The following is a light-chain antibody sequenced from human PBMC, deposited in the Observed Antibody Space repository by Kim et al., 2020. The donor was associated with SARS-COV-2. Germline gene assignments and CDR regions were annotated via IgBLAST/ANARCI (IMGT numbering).Light chain of an antibody. V-gene: IGKV1-39*01. J-gene: IGKJ1*01. CDR3: QQSYTMPRT. CDR1: QSITNY. Sequence: DIQMTQSPSSLSASVGDRVTITCRASQSITNYLNWYQQKPGKAPKVLIYAASTLQSGVPSRFSGSGSGTDFTLTISSLQPVDFATYSCQQSYTMPRTFGPGTKVDIK. CDR2: AAS.